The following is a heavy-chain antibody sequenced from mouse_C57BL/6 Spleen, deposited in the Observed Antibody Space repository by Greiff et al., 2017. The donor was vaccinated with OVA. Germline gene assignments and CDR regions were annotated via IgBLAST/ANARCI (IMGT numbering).Heavy chain of an antibody. J-gene: IGHJ2*01. D-gene: IGHD1-1*01. CDR3: ARYYYGSSWDDY. V-gene: IGHV1-80*01. Sequence: VQLQQSGAELVKPGASVKISCKASGYAFSSYWMNWVKQRPGKGLEWIGQIYPGDGDTNYNGKFKGKATLTADKSSSTAYMQLSSLTSEDSAVYFCARYYYGSSWDDYWGQGTTLTVSS. CDR2: IYPGDGDT. CDR1: GYAFSSYW.